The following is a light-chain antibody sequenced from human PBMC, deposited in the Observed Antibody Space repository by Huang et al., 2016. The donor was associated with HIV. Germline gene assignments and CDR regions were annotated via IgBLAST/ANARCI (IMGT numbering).Light chain of an antibody. J-gene: IGKJ1*01. CDR3: QQYYGTPWT. Sequence: DTVMTTFPDSLSVSLGKGATNNCKFSQRFLSSSDNKNYLAWYQQKPGQPPTLLRYWASTRESGVPDRFSGSGSGTDFTLTISSLQAEDVAVYYCQQYYGTPWTFGQGTKVEIK. CDR1: QRFLSSSDNKNY. V-gene: IGKV4-1*01. CDR2: WAS.